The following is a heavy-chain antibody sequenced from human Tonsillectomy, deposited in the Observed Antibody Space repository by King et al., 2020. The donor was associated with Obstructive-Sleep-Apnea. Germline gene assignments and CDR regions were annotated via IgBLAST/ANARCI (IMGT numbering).Heavy chain of an antibody. V-gene: IGHV1-69*01. D-gene: IGHD4-17*01. CDR3: SRSVTRDGDYGYYDMDV. J-gene: IGHJ6*02. CDR2: IIPLFGTG. Sequence: VQLVESGAEVRKPGSSVKVSCKPSGGTFSSDAISWVRQAPGQGLEWMGGIIPLFGTGNYAQRFRGRGTITADESTRTHYMELSSLRSEDTAVYFCSRSVTRDGDYGYYDMDVWGQGTTVTVSS. CDR1: GGTFSSDA.